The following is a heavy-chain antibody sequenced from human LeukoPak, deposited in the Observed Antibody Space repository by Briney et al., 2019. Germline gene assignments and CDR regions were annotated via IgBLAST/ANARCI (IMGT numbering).Heavy chain of an antibody. D-gene: IGHD6-19*01. Sequence: PSETLSLTCTVSGGSISSYYWSWIRQPPGKGLEWIGYIYYSGSTNYNPSLKSRVTISVDTSKNQFSLKLSSVTAADTAVYYCARDLAGPRNWFDPWGQGTLVTVSS. CDR1: GGSISSYY. CDR2: IYYSGST. CDR3: ARDLAGPRNWFDP. V-gene: IGHV4-59*01. J-gene: IGHJ5*02.